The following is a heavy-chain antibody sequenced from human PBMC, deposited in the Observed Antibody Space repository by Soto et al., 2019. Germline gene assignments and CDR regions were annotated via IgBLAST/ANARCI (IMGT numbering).Heavy chain of an antibody. CDR3: AKDGPDDSSGYFSFEY. CDR2: IKQDGSEK. CDR1: GFTFSNYW. D-gene: IGHD3-22*01. V-gene: IGHV3-7*03. J-gene: IGHJ4*02. Sequence: EVQLVESGGGLVQPGGSLRLSCAASGFTFSNYWMNWFRQAPGKGLEWVANIKQDGSEKNYVDSVKGRFTISRDNAKNSLYLQMNSLSADDTAVFYCAKDGPDDSSGYFSFEYCGQGTLVTVSS.